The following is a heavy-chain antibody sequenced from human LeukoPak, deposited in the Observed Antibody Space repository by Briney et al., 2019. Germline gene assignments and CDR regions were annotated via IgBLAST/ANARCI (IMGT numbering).Heavy chain of an antibody. CDR2: IYSGGST. D-gene: IGHD4-17*01. Sequence: GGSLRLSCAASGFTFSSNYMNWVRPAPGKGLEWVSVIYSGGSTHYADSVKGRFTISRDNSKNTVYLQMNSLRAEDTAVYYCARGNDYGDYYFDHWGQGTLVTVSS. J-gene: IGHJ4*02. CDR3: ARGNDYGDYYFDH. V-gene: IGHV3-66*01. CDR1: GFTFSSNY.